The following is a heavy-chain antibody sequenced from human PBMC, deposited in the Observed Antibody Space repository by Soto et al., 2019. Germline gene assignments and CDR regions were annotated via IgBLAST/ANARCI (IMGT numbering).Heavy chain of an antibody. J-gene: IGHJ6*02. CDR3: SKNNTGTTPHYGMDV. D-gene: IGHD1-7*01. Sequence: GGSLRLSCAASGLTFSSHAMSWVRQAPGKGLQWVSAISGSGGVTYYADSVKGRFTTSRDNSKNTLYLQMNSLRAEDTAVYYCSKNNTGTTPHYGMDVWGQGTTVTVSS. CDR1: GLTFSSHA. CDR2: ISGSGGVT. V-gene: IGHV3-23*01.